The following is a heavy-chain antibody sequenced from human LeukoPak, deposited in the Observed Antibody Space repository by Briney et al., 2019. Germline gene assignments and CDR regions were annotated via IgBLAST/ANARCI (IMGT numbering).Heavy chain of an antibody. J-gene: IGHJ4*02. Sequence: GASVKVSCKASGYTFTSYDINWVRQATGQGLEWMGWMNPNSGNTGYAQKFQGRVTMTRNTSISTAYMELSSLRSEDTAVYYCARLAGKRATPAPDYWGQGTLVTVSS. V-gene: IGHV1-8*01. CDR3: ARLAGKRATPAPDY. CDR2: MNPNSGNT. D-gene: IGHD1-14*01. CDR1: GYTFTSYD.